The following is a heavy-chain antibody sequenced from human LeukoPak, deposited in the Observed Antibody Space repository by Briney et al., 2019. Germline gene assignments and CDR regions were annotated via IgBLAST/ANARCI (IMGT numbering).Heavy chain of an antibody. D-gene: IGHD2/OR15-2a*01. CDR1: GFTFSNYA. J-gene: IGHJ4*01. CDR2: VSFDGSKK. V-gene: IGHV3-30-3*01. CDR3: TRANRGPFDY. Sequence: GGSLRLSCAASGFTFSNYAIHWVRQAPGKGLDWVAVVSFDGSKKYYADSVKGRFTISRDNSKNTLYLQMNTLRPDDTAVYYCTRANRGPFDYWGQGALVTVSS.